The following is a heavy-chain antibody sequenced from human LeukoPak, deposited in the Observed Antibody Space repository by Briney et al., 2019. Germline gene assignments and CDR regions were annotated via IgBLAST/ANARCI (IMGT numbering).Heavy chain of an antibody. CDR2: IKQDETEK. D-gene: IGHD3-10*01. Sequence: GESLRLSCTASGFTFSNFWMGWVRQAPGKGLEWVANIKQDETEKFYLGSVKGRFTISRDNAKNSLYLQMNSLRAEDTAVYYCAKEGRKYYGSGSYYSAGATFDYWGQGTLVTVSS. J-gene: IGHJ4*02. CDR3: AKEGRKYYGSGSYYSAGATFDY. CDR1: GFTFSNFW. V-gene: IGHV3-7*03.